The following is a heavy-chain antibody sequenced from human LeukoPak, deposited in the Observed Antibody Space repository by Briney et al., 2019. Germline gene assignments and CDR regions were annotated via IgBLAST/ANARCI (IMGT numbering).Heavy chain of an antibody. CDR1: DGSISSGSYY. CDR2: IYTSGST. V-gene: IGHV4-61*02. CDR3: ARGYTPRAFDI. Sequence: SETLSLTCTVSDGSISSGSYYWSRIRQPAGKGLEWIGRIYTSGSTNYNPSLKSRVTISVDTSKNQFSLKLSSVTAADTAVYYCARGYTPRAFDIWGQGTMVTVS. J-gene: IGHJ3*02. D-gene: IGHD1-1*01.